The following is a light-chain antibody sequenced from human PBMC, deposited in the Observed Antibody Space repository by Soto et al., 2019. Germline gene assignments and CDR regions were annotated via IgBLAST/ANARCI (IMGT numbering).Light chain of an antibody. J-gene: IGLJ2*01. Sequence: QSALTQPPSASASPGQSVTISCTGTSSDVGGYNYVSWYQHHPGKAPKLLIYEVTKRPSGVPDRFSGSKSGNTASLTVSGPQDEDEADYYCGAYAHSNNVVFGAGTKLTVL. V-gene: IGLV2-8*01. CDR1: SSDVGGYNY. CDR2: EVT. CDR3: GAYAHSNNVV.